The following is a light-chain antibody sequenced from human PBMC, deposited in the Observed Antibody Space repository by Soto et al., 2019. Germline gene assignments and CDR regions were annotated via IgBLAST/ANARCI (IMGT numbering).Light chain of an antibody. CDR1: SSNVGRGYD. CDR2: GTS. J-gene: IGLJ3*02. V-gene: IGLV1-40*01. CDR3: QSYDSSLSAWV. Sequence: QSVLTQPPSVSGAPGQRATISCTGSSSNVGRGYDVHWYQQLPGTAPKLLIYGTSVRPSGVPDRFSGSKSGASASLAITGLQTEDEADYYCQSYDSSLSAWVFGGGTKVTVL.